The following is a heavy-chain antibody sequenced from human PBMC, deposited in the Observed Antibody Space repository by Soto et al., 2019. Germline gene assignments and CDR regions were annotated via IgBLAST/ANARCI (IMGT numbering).Heavy chain of an antibody. J-gene: IGHJ4*02. D-gene: IGHD3-10*01. CDR1: GFTFSGYS. CDR2: ISTISNYI. Sequence: PGGSLSLSCVASGFTFSGYSMNWVRQAPGKGLEWVSSISTISNYIYYADSVKGRFTISRDNAKNSLYLQMNSLRAEDTAVYYCETFHPASLLSESYFAFWGQGPLVT. V-gene: IGHV3-21*01. CDR3: ETFHPASLLSESYFAF.